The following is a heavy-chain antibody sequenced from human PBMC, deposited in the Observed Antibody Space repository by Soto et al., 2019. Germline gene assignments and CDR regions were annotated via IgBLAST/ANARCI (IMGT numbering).Heavy chain of an antibody. CDR2: IDSKGIGT. J-gene: IGHJ4*02. Sequence: EVQLVESGEGLVQPGGSLRLSCAGSGFIFSNYGMHWVRQAPGKGLEYVSAIDSKGIGTYYADSVKGRFTISRDNSKNTLYLQMDSLRADDMATYYCARAHCSSGSCYYPYWGQGILVTVSS. D-gene: IGHD2-15*01. V-gene: IGHV3-64*02. CDR3: ARAHCSSGSCYYPY. CDR1: GFIFSNYG.